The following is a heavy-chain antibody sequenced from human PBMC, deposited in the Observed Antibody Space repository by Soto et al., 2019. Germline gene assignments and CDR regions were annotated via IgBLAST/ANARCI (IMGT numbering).Heavy chain of an antibody. V-gene: IGHV4-31*03. CDR3: ARADDSSGYYLDY. CDR1: GGSISSGGYY. J-gene: IGHJ4*02. D-gene: IGHD3-22*01. CDR2: IYYSGST. Sequence: PSETLSLTCTVSGGSISSGGYYWSWIRQHPGKGLEWIGYIYYSGSTYYNPSLKSRVTISVDTSKNQFSLKLSSVTAADTAVYYCARADDSSGYYLDYWGQGTLGTVSS.